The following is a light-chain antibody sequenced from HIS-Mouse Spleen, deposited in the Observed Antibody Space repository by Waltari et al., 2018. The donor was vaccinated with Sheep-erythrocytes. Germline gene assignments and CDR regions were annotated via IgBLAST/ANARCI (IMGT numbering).Light chain of an antibody. CDR2: AVS. Sequence: QSALTQPRSVSGSPGQSVTISCTGTSSDVGGYNYVSWYQQHPGKAPKLMFYAVSKRPSGVPDRFSGSKSRNTASLTISGLQAEDEADYYCCSYAGSYNHVFATGTKVTVL. CDR1: SSDVGGYNY. CDR3: CSYAGSYNHV. V-gene: IGLV2-11*01. J-gene: IGLJ1*01.